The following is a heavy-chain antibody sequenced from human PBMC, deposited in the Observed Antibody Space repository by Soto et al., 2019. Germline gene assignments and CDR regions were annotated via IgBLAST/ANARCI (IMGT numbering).Heavy chain of an antibody. J-gene: IGHJ6*02. D-gene: IGHD2-15*01. CDR3: ARADPVVVLDHYYYGMDV. Sequence: QVQLVQSGAEVKKPGSSVKVSCKASGGTFSTHTISWVRQAPGQGLEWMGRGIPILGLANYAQKFQGRVTMTAEKSTNTAYMDLSSLRSDDTAVYYCARADPVVVLDHYYYGMDVWGQGTTVTVSS. CDR2: GIPILGLA. V-gene: IGHV1-69*02. CDR1: GGTFSTHT.